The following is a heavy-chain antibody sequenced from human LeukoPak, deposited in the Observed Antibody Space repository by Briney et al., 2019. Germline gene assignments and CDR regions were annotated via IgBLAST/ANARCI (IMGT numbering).Heavy chain of an antibody. J-gene: IGHJ4*02. CDR3: ARDRGRSTIFGVVIPYYFDY. Sequence: ASVKVSCKASGYTFTSYGISWVRQAPGQGLEWMEWISAYNGNTNYAQKLQGRVTMTTDTSTSTAYMELRSLRSDDTAVYYCARDRGRSTIFGVVIPYYFDYWGQGTLVTVSS. V-gene: IGHV1-18*01. CDR1: GYTFTSYG. CDR2: ISAYNGNT. D-gene: IGHD3-3*01.